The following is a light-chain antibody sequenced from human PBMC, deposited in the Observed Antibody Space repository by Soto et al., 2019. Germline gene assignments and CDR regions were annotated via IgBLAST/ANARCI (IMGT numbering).Light chain of an antibody. CDR2: AAS. Sequence: IQMTQSPSSLSASVGDRVTITCRASQDIRSDLGWYQQRPGKAPKLLIYAASSLQSGVPSRFSGSGSGADFTLTISSLQPEDFATYYCLQDYNYPLTFGGGTKVDIK. V-gene: IGKV1-6*01. CDR1: QDIRSD. J-gene: IGKJ4*01. CDR3: LQDYNYPLT.